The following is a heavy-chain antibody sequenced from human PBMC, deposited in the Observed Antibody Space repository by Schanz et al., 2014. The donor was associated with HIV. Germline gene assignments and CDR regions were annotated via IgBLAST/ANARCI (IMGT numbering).Heavy chain of an antibody. CDR2: IWYDGSNK. V-gene: IGHV3-33*01. D-gene: IGHD4-17*01. Sequence: QVHLVESGGGVVQPGRSLRLSCAASGFSFNSYGMHWVHQAPGKGLEWVAAIWYDGSNKFYADSVKGRFTISRDNSKNTLYLQMNNLRAEDTAVYGCARQGLRFSFWLDYWGQGTPVTVSS. J-gene: IGHJ4*02. CDR1: GFSFNSYG. CDR3: ARQGLRFSFWLDY.